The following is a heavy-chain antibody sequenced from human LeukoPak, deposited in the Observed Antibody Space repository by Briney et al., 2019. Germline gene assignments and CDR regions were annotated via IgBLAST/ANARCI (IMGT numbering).Heavy chain of an antibody. CDR2: IYYSGST. V-gene: IGHV4-59*01. Sequence: SETLSLTCTVSGGSMSSYYWSWIRQPPGKGLEWIGYIYYSGSTNYNPSLKSRVTISVDTSKNQFSLKLSSVTAADTAVYYCARLGYSGYDWGVDYWGQGTLVTVSS. CDR3: ARLGYSGYDWGVDY. CDR1: GGSMSSYY. J-gene: IGHJ4*02. D-gene: IGHD5-12*01.